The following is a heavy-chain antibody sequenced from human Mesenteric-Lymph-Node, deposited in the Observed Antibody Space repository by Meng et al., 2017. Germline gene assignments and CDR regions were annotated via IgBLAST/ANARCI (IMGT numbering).Heavy chain of an antibody. D-gene: IGHD6-19*01. J-gene: IGHJ6*02. V-gene: IGHV4-38-2*02. Sequence: SETLSLTCTVSGYSISSGYYWGWIRQPPGKGLEWIGSIYHSGSTYYNPSLKSRVTISVDTSKNQFSLKLSSVTAADTAVYYCARDQDSSGWYYYYYGMDVWGQGTTVTVSS. CDR3: ARDQDSSGWYYYYYGMDV. CDR2: IYHSGST. CDR1: GYSISSGYY.